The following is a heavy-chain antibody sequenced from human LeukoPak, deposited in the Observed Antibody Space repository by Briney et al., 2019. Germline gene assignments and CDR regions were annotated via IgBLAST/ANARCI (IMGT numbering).Heavy chain of an antibody. CDR1: GGSIGSYY. Sequence: SETLSLTCTVSGGSIGSYYWSWIRQPPGKGLEWIGYIYYSGSTNYNPSLKSRVTISVDTSKNQFSLKLSSVTAADTAVYYCARERGYCSGGSCYGGYYYYGMDVWGQGTTVTVSS. D-gene: IGHD2-15*01. CDR2: IYYSGST. CDR3: ARERGYCSGGSCYGGYYYYGMDV. V-gene: IGHV4-59*01. J-gene: IGHJ6*02.